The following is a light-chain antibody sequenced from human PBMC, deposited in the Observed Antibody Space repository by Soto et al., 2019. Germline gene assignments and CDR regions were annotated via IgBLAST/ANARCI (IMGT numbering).Light chain of an antibody. CDR3: CSYTTTTTPFG. Sequence: QSALTQPASVSGSPGQSITTSCTGTSSDIGGYNYVSWYQQHPGKAPKLMISEVTNRPSGVSNRFSGSKSGNTASLTISGLQTEDEADYYCCSYTTTTTPFGFGTGTKLTVL. J-gene: IGLJ1*01. CDR1: SSDIGGYNY. CDR2: EVT. V-gene: IGLV2-14*01.